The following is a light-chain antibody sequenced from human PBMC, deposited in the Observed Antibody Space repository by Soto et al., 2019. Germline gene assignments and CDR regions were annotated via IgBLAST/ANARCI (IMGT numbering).Light chain of an antibody. CDR3: QQSYSTPIT. J-gene: IGKJ5*01. CDR2: AAS. CDR1: QSISSY. V-gene: IGKV1-39*01. Sequence: DIQMTQSPSSLSASVGDRVTLNCRASQSISSYLNWYQQKPGKAPKLLIYAASSLQSGVPSRFSGSGSGTDFTLTISSLQPEDFATYYCQQSYSTPITFGQGTRLEIK.